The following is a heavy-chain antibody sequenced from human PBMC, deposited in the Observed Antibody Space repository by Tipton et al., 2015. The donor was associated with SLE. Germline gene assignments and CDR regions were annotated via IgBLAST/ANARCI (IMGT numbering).Heavy chain of an antibody. Sequence: GSLRLSCAASGFTFSSYSMNWVRQAPGKGLEWVSSISSSSSYIYYADSVKGRFTISRDNAKNSLYLQMNSLRAEDTAVYYCARAIAAAGTYFDLWGRGTLVTVSS. J-gene: IGHJ2*01. CDR3: ARAIAAAGTYFDL. CDR1: GFTFSSYS. V-gene: IGHV3-21*01. D-gene: IGHD6-13*01. CDR2: ISSSSSYI.